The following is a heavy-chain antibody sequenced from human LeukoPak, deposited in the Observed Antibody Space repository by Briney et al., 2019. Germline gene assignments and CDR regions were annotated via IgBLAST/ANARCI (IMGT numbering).Heavy chain of an antibody. J-gene: IGHJ5*02. CDR2: IYCSGST. CDR1: GGSISSYY. Sequence: SETLSLTCTVSGGSISSYYWSWIRQPPGKGLEWIGYIYCSGSTNYNPSLKSRVTISVDTSKNQFSLKLSSATAADTAVYYCARDLTRVFRGVLVHRFDPWGQGTLVTVSS. V-gene: IGHV4-59*01. CDR3: ARDLTRVFRGVLVHRFDP. D-gene: IGHD3-10*01.